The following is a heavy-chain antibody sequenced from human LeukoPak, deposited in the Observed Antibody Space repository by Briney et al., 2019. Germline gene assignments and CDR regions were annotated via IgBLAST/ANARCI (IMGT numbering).Heavy chain of an antibody. CDR1: GFTFSSYW. Sequence: GVSLRLSCAASGFTFSSYWMSWVRQAPGKGLEWVANIRQDGSEKYYVDSVKGRFTISRDNAKNSLYLQMNSLRAEDTAVYYCARGEMDCSSTSCYKVHYYYYYMDVWGKGTTVTVSS. D-gene: IGHD2-2*02. J-gene: IGHJ6*03. CDR2: IRQDGSEK. CDR3: ARGEMDCSSTSCYKVHYYYYYMDV. V-gene: IGHV3-7*01.